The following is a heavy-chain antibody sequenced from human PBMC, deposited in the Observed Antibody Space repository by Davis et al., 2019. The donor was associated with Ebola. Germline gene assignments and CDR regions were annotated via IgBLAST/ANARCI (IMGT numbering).Heavy chain of an antibody. Sequence: AASVKVSCKASGYTFTGYGISWVRQAPGQGLEWMGWISAYNGNTNYAQKLQGRVTMTTDTSTSTAYMELSSLRSEDTAVYYCASSVVLGSYYKGPFDYWGQGTLVTVSS. V-gene: IGHV1-18*01. J-gene: IGHJ4*02. CDR2: ISAYNGNT. D-gene: IGHD3-10*01. CDR3: ASSVVLGSYYKGPFDY. CDR1: GYTFTGYG.